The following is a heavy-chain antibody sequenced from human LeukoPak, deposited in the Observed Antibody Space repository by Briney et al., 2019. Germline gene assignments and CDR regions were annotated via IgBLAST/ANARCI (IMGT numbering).Heavy chain of an antibody. Sequence: GGSLRLSCAASGFTFSSFTMSWVRQAPGKGLEWVSSISGDSGYIYDADSVKGRFTISRDNAKNSLYLQMDSLRAEDTAVYYCARGDYITTRCYLPNWFDPWGQGTLVTVSS. J-gene: IGHJ5*02. CDR2: ISGDSGYI. CDR1: GFTFSSFT. CDR3: ARGDYITTRCYLPNWFDP. D-gene: IGHD2-2*01. V-gene: IGHV3-21*01.